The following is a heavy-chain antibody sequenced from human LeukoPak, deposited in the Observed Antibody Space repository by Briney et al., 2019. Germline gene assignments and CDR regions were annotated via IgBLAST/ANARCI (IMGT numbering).Heavy chain of an antibody. CDR2: ITGSGGNT. V-gene: IGHV3-23*01. D-gene: IGHD3-9*01. Sequence: PGRSLRLSCAASGFTFSSYAMSWVRQAPGKGLEWVSAITGSGGNTYYADSVKGRFTISRDNSKNTVFLQMNSLRAEGTAVYYCAKWGDYDVLTGYYVSDYWGQGTLVTVSS. CDR3: AKWGDYDVLTGYYVSDY. CDR1: GFTFSSYA. J-gene: IGHJ4*02.